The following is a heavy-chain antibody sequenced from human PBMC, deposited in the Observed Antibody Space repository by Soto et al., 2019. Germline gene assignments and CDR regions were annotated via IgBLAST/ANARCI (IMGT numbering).Heavy chain of an antibody. D-gene: IGHD6-19*01. CDR3: ARDPDQYSSGWYFDY. J-gene: IGHJ4*02. CDR2: ISSSSSYT. CDR1: GFTFSDYY. Sequence: GGSLRLSCAASGFTFSDYYMSWIRQAPGKGLEWVSYISSSSSYTNYADSVKGRFTISRDNAKNSLYLQMNSLRAEDTAVYYCARDPDQYSSGWYFDYWGQGTLVTVSS. V-gene: IGHV3-11*06.